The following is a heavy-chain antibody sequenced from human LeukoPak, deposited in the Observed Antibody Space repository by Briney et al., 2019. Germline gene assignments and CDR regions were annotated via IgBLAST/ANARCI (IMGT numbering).Heavy chain of an antibody. Sequence: PGGSLRLSCAASGVTFSSYSMKWVRQAPGKGLEWVSSISSSSSYIYYAYSVKGRFTISRDNAKNSLYLQMNSLRAEDTAVYYCARAGGKAYDYWGQGTLVTVSS. J-gene: IGHJ4*02. D-gene: IGHD3-16*01. CDR3: ARAGGKAYDY. CDR2: ISSSSSYI. V-gene: IGHV3-21*01. CDR1: GVTFSSYS.